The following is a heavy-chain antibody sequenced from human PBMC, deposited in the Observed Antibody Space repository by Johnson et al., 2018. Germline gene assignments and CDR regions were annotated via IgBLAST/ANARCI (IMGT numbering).Heavy chain of an antibody. Sequence: VQLQESGGGLVQPGGSLRLSCAASGFTFSSYWMHWVRQAPGKGLVWVSRINSDGRSTSYADAVKGRFTSSRDNAKNTLYLQMNRLRAEGTAVYSCARDLMTTDAFDIWGQGTMVTVSS. CDR3: ARDLMTTDAFDI. V-gene: IGHV3-74*01. CDR2: INSDGRST. J-gene: IGHJ3*02. CDR1: GFTFSSYW. D-gene: IGHD4-11*01.